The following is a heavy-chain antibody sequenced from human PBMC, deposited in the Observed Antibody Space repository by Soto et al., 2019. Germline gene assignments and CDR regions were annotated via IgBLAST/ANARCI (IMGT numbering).Heavy chain of an antibody. J-gene: IGHJ6*02. CDR2: ISYDGSNK. Sequence: QVQLVESGGGVVQPGRSLRLSCAASGFIFSRYGMHWVRQAPGKGLEWVAVISYDGSNKYYAESVKGRFSISRDKSENTLYLQMNSLRAEDTAVYYCAKDLGSGKPYYYYAMDVWGQGTTVTVSS. V-gene: IGHV3-30*18. D-gene: IGHD3-10*01. CDR1: GFIFSRYG. CDR3: AKDLGSGKPYYYYAMDV.